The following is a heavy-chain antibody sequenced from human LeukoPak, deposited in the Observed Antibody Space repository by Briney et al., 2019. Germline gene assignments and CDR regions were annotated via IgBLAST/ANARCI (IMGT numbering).Heavy chain of an antibody. D-gene: IGHD1-26*01. V-gene: IGHV4-59*01. CDR3: ARGLVGATREVYFDY. CDR2: IYYSGST. Sequence: PSETLSLTCTVSGGSINSYYWSWIRQPPGKGLEWIGYIYYSGSTNYNASLKSRVTMSVDTSKNQFFLKLSSVTAADTAVYYCARGLVGATREVYFDYWGQGALATVSS. J-gene: IGHJ4*02. CDR1: GGSINSYY.